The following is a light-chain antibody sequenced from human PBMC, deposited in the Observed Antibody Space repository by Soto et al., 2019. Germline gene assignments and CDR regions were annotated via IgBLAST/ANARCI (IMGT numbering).Light chain of an antibody. CDR1: QSVSSSY. Sequence: EIVLTQSPGTLPLSPGVRATLSCRASQSVSSSYLVWYQQKPGQAPRPLIDGASTRATGIPDRFSGSGSGTDFTLTISRLQSEDFAVYSCQQYGSSPFTFGQGTKLQIK. CDR3: QQYGSSPFT. J-gene: IGKJ2*01. V-gene: IGKV3-20*01. CDR2: GAS.